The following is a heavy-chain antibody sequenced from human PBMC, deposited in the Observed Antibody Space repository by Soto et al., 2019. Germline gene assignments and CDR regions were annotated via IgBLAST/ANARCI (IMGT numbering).Heavy chain of an antibody. CDR3: ARGFYFDRVGYYNFDY. CDR1: GFTFSSYA. Sequence: GGSLRLSCAASGFTFSSYAMHWVRQAPGKWLEWVAVISYDSTNIYYADSVKGRFTISRDNSRNTLSLEMGSLRPEDTAVFYCARGFYFDRVGYYNFDYWGQGXSVTVYS. D-gene: IGHD3-22*01. J-gene: IGHJ4*02. V-gene: IGHV3-30*04. CDR2: ISYDSTNI.